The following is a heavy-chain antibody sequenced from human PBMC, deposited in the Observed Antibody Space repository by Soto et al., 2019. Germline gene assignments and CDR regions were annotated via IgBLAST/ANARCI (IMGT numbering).Heavy chain of an antibody. CDR1: GFTFSSYG. Sequence: GGSLRLSCAASGFTFSSYGMSWVRQAPGKGLEWVANIKQDGSEKYYVDSVKGRFTISRDNAKNSLYLQMNSLRAEDTAVYYCARGVRYYDSSGLFDYWGQGTLVTVSS. D-gene: IGHD3-22*01. CDR2: IKQDGSEK. J-gene: IGHJ4*02. V-gene: IGHV3-7*04. CDR3: ARGVRYYDSSGLFDY.